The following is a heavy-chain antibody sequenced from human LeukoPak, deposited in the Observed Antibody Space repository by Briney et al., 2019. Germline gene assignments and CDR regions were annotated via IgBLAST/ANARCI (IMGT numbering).Heavy chain of an antibody. D-gene: IGHD6-19*01. CDR1: GFTFSSYG. Sequence: GRSLRLSCAASGFTFSSYGMHWVRQAPGKGLEWVAVISYDGSNKYYADSVKGRFTISRDNSKNTLYLQMNSLRAEDTAVYYCAKDSQPSVADLFDYWGQGTLVTVSS. CDR3: AKDSQPSVADLFDY. J-gene: IGHJ4*02. CDR2: ISYDGSNK. V-gene: IGHV3-30*18.